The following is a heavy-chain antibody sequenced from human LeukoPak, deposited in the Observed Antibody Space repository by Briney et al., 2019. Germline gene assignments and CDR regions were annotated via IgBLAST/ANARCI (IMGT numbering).Heavy chain of an antibody. Sequence: SVKVSCKASGGTFSSYAISWVRQAPGQGLEWMGGIIPIFGTANYAQKFQGRVTITADESTSTAYMELSSLRSEDTAVYYCARVNDYGVFQFDYWGQGTLVTVSS. CDR3: ARVNDYGVFQFDY. D-gene: IGHD4/OR15-4a*01. V-gene: IGHV1-69*13. CDR1: GGTFSSYA. CDR2: IIPIFGTA. J-gene: IGHJ4*02.